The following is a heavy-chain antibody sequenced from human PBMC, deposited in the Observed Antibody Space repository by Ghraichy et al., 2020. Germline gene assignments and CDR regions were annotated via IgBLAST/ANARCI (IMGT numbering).Heavy chain of an antibody. J-gene: IGHJ5*02. CDR1: GGSISSYY. CDR3: ARVVSGYDWGGYNWFDP. D-gene: IGHD5-12*01. V-gene: IGHV4-59*01. CDR2: IYYSGST. Sequence: SETLSLTCTVSGGSISSYYWSWIRQPPGKGLEWIGYIYYSGSTNYNPSLKSRVTISVDTSKNQFSLKLSSVTAADTAVYYCARVVSGYDWGGYNWFDPWGQGTLVTVSS.